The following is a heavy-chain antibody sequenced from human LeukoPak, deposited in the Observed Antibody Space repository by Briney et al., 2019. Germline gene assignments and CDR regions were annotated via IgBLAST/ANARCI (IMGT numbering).Heavy chain of an antibody. D-gene: IGHD3-10*01. CDR1: GFTVSSNY. Sequence: GGSLRLSCAASGFTVSSNYMSWVRQAPGKGLEWVSVIYSGGSTYYADSVKGRFTISRDNSKNTLYLQMNSLRAEDTAVYYCARYYYGSGSYYKGRFDYWGQGTLVTVSS. V-gene: IGHV3-66*01. J-gene: IGHJ4*02. CDR3: ARYYYGSGSYYKGRFDY. CDR2: IYSGGST.